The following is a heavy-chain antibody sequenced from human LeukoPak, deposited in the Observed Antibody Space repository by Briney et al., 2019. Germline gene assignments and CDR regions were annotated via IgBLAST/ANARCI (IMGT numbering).Heavy chain of an antibody. CDR1: GFTFSGSP. CDR2: IRSKADNYAT. J-gene: IGHJ4*02. V-gene: IGHV3-73*01. D-gene: IGHD3-3*01. Sequence: GGTLRLSCAASGFTFSGSPILWVRQASGKGLEWVGRIRSKADNYATAYAASVQGRCTISRDDSKNTAYLQLNSLKTEDTAVYYCAREGRFLEYSYWGQGTLVTVSS. CDR3: AREGRFLEYSY.